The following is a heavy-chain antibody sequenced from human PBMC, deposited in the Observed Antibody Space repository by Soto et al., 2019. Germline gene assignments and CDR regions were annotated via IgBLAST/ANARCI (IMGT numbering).Heavy chain of an antibody. CDR3: ARYAVGGFDY. Sequence: SEPLSLTCTVSGGSISIGDYYWSWIRQPPGKGLEWIGYIYYSGSTYYNPSLKSRVTISVDTSKNQFSLKLSSVTAADTAVYYCARYAVGGFDYWGQGTLVTVSS. CDR1: GGSISIGDYY. V-gene: IGHV4-30-4*01. J-gene: IGHJ4*02. D-gene: IGHD6-19*01. CDR2: IYYSGST.